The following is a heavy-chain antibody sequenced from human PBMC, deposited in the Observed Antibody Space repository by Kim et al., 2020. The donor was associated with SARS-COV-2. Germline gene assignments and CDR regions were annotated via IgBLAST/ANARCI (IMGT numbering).Heavy chain of an antibody. CDR3: ARRGRNRSHDY. Sequence: SETLSLTCAVYGGSFSGYYWSWIRQPPGKGLEWIGEINHSGSTNYNPSLKSRVTISVDTSKNQFSLKLSSVTAADTAVYYCARRGRNRSHDYWGQGTLVTVSS. CDR1: GGSFSGYY. CDR2: INHSGST. J-gene: IGHJ4*02. V-gene: IGHV4-34*01.